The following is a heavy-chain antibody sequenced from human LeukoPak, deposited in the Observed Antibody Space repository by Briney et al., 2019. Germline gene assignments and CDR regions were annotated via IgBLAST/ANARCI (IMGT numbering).Heavy chain of an antibody. CDR3: ASSLGVVPAAPVGLQH. Sequence: SETLSLTCTVSGGSISSYYWSWIRQPPGKGLEWIGYIYYSGSTNYNPSLKSRVTISVDTSKNQFSLKLSSVTAADTAVYYCASSLGVVPAAPVGLQHWGQGTLVTVSS. J-gene: IGHJ1*01. CDR2: IYYSGST. V-gene: IGHV4-59*01. CDR1: GGSISSYY. D-gene: IGHD2-2*01.